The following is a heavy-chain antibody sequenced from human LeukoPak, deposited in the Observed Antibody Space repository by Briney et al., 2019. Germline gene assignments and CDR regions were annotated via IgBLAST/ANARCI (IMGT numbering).Heavy chain of an antibody. Sequence: ASVKVSCRASGFTFTSSAIQWVRQAPGQGLEWMGWINPNSGGTNYAQKFQGRVTMTRDTSISTAYMELSRLRSDDTAVYYCARRAQGRYYNWFDPWGQGTLVTVSS. D-gene: IGHD1-26*01. J-gene: IGHJ5*02. CDR3: ARRAQGRYYNWFDP. CDR1: GFTFTSSA. V-gene: IGHV1-2*02. CDR2: INPNSGGT.